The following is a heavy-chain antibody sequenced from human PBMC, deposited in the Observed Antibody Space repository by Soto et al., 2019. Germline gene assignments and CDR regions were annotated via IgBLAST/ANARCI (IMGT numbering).Heavy chain of an antibody. V-gene: IGHV3-15*01. J-gene: IGHJ6*03. D-gene: IGHD4-17*01. Sequence: GGSLRLSCAASGFTFSNAWMSWVRQAPGKGLEWVGRIKSKTDGGTTDYAAPVKGRFTISRDDSKNTLYLQMNSLKTEDTAVYYCTTVYGDYVGYYYYNMDVWGKGTTVTVSS. CDR2: IKSKTDGGTT. CDR1: GFTFSNAW. CDR3: TTVYGDYVGYYYYNMDV.